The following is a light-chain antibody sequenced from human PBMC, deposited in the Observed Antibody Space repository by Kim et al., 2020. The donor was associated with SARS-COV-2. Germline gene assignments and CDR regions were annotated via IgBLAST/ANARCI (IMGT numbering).Light chain of an antibody. V-gene: IGKV1-33*01. CDR3: KHYDNIPSLT. Sequence: SDVDEVTITCRASQDISYYLNWYHQNPEKAPQLLIYYVSNLETGVPSSFSASGFETDYTFPISSPLPKLIASHHSKHYDNIPSLTFGGGTTVDIK. CDR1: QDISYY. CDR2: YVS. J-gene: IGKJ4*01.